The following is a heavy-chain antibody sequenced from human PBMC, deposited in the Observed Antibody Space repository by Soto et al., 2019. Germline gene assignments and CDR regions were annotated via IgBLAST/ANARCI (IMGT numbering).Heavy chain of an antibody. D-gene: IGHD2-15*01. CDR3: EVHSGYCTGGSCQIEGPIDY. CDR1: GYTITSHY. CDR2: IHPNGSPT. V-gene: IGHV1-46*01. Sequence: ASVKVSCKAFGYTITSHYVHWVRQAPGQGLEWMGVIHPNGSPTVYAQNFQGRLIMTTDTSTSTVYMELSILRSDDTAVYYCEVHSGYCTGGSCQIEGPIDYWGQGTLVTVSS. J-gene: IGHJ4*02.